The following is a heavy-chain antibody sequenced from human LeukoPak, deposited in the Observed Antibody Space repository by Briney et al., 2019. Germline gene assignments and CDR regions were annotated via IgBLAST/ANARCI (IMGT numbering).Heavy chain of an antibody. CDR2: IYNSGNT. V-gene: IGHV4-59*12. Sequence: PSETLSLTCTVSGDSISSYSWSWIRQPPGKGLEWIGDIYNSGNTNYNPSLKSRVTMSVSTSKNQFSLSLNSVTAADTAVYFCARGLRQTVPGILGYSYYYFALDVWGQGSPVTVSS. D-gene: IGHD2-15*01. CDR1: GDSISSYS. J-gene: IGHJ6*02. CDR3: ARGLRQTVPGILGYSYYYFALDV.